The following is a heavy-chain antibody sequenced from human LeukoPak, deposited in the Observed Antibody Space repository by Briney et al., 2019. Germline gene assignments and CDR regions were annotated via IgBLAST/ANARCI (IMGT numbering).Heavy chain of an antibody. D-gene: IGHD1-1*01. Sequence: PGGSLRLSCAASGFTFSSYAMNWVRQAPGKGLEWVSAISGSGGGTYYADSVKGRFTISRGNSKDTLYLQMNSLRDEDTAVYYCAKDRGYESPHYWHFDYWGQGTLVTVSS. CDR2: ISGSGGGT. CDR3: AKDRGYESPHYWHFDY. V-gene: IGHV3-23*01. CDR1: GFTFSSYA. J-gene: IGHJ4*02.